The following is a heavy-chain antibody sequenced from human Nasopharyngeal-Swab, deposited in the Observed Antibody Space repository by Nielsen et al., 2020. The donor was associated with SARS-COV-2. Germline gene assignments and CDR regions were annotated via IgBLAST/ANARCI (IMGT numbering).Heavy chain of an antibody. V-gene: IGHV4-34*01. D-gene: IGHD2-2*01. CDR3: ARGDVVVPAAIYYYYYGMDV. CDR1: GGSSAATL. Sequence: SETLSLTCAVYGGSSAATLCTRIPWHHGKGLIRIGEINHSGSTNYNPSLKSRVTISVDTSKNQFSLKLSSVTAADTAVYYCARGDVVVPAAIYYYYYGMDVWGKGTMVTVSS. CDR2: INHSGST. J-gene: IGHJ6*04.